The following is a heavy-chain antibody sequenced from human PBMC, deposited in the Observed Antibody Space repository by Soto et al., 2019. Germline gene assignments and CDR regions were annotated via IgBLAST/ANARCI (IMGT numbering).Heavy chain of an antibody. CDR1: GYTFTSHD. D-gene: IGHD2-2*01. CDR2: MNPNSGHT. CDR3: ASDMSTT. Sequence: QVQLVQSGAEVKKPGASVKVSCKACGYTFTSHDINWMRQTTGQGLEWMGWMNPNSGHTNSAQKFQGRVTMTRDTSINTAYMELTNLRSEDTAIYYCASDMSTTWGQGTLVTVSS. J-gene: IGHJ5*02. V-gene: IGHV1-8*01.